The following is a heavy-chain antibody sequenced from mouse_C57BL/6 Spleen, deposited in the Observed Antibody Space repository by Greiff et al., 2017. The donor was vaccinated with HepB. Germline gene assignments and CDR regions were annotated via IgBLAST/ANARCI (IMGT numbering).Heavy chain of an antibody. V-gene: IGHV1-55*01. Sequence: QVQLQQPGAELVKPGASVKMSCKASGYTFTSYWITWVKQRPGQGLEWIGDIYPGSGSTNYNEKFKSKATLTVDTSSSTAYMQLSSLTSEDSAVYYCASIYYDCDEFAYWGQGTLVTVSA. D-gene: IGHD2-4*01. J-gene: IGHJ3*01. CDR3: ASIYYDCDEFAY. CDR1: GYTFTSYW. CDR2: IYPGSGST.